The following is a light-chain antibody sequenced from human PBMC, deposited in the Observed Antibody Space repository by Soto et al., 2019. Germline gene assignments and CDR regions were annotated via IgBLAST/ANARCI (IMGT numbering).Light chain of an antibody. CDR2: AAS. J-gene: IGKJ4*01. V-gene: IGKV1-17*01. CDR3: QQYNNWPSLT. Sequence: TQMTQSPLSLSASVGEKIIITCRASRDVGSDVSWYQQKPGQAPKLVIYAASNLYTGVPSRFSGRRSGTEFTLTISSLQSEDFAVYYCQQYNNWPSLTFGGGTKVDIK. CDR1: RDVGSD.